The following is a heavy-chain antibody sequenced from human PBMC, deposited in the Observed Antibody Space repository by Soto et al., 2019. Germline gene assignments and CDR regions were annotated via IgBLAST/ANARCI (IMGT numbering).Heavy chain of an antibody. Sequence: QVQLVESGGGVVQPGTYLRRSCVARGVTFSNYGINWVRQAPGRGLEWVAVIWHDGSQKYLTDSVRGRFTISSDHSKNTVYLPLDNLRFDDTAVHSFEGRDGPSHFWSRSTMVTDSS. V-gene: IGHV3-33*01. D-gene: IGHD2-8*01. J-gene: IGHJ3*01. CDR2: IWHDGSQK. CDR1: GVTFSNYG. CDR3: EGRDGPSHF.